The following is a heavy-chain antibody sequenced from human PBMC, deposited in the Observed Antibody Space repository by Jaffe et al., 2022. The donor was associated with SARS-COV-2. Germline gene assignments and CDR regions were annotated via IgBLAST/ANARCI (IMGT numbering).Heavy chain of an antibody. Sequence: QMQLVESGGDLVKPGGSLRLSCAASGFNFRAYYMSWIRQAPGKGLEWVSYISSNSGTTTYYADSVKGRFTVSRDNAMNSLYLQISSLRAEDTAVYYCVRMGGWGAFDIWGHGTMVTVSS. V-gene: IGHV3-11*01. CDR2: ISSNSGTTT. CDR3: VRMGGWGAFDI. D-gene: IGHD6-19*01. CDR1: GFNFRAYY. J-gene: IGHJ3*02.